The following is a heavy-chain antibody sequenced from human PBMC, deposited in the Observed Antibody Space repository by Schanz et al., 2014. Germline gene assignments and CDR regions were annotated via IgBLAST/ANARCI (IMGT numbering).Heavy chain of an antibody. J-gene: IGHJ4*02. CDR3: AKDLAAVGVFDY. Sequence: EVQLLESGGGLVQPGGSLRLSCAASGFTFSNYAMGWVRQAPGKGLEWVSAITGSGTTTYYADSVKGRFTISRDNSKNTLDLQMNSLRAEDTAIYYCAKDLAAVGVFDYWGQGSLVTVSP. D-gene: IGHD6-13*01. CDR2: ITGSGTTT. CDR1: GFTFSNYA. V-gene: IGHV3-23*01.